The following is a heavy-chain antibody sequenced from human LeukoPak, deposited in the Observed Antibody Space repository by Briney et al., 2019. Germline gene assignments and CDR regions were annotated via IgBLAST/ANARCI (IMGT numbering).Heavy chain of an antibody. CDR3: ARTAVRWYFDF. Sequence: PSETLSLTCAVSGYSISSGYYWGWIRQPPGKGLEWIGSIYHSGSTYYNPSLKSRVTISVDTSKNQFSLKLISVTAADTAVYYCARTAVRWYFDFWGRGSLVTVSS. CDR2: IYHSGST. J-gene: IGHJ2*01. CDR1: GYSISSGYY. V-gene: IGHV4-38-2*01. D-gene: IGHD6-19*01.